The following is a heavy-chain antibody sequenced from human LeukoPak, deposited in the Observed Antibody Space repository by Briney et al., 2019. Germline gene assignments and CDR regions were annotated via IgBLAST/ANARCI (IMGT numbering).Heavy chain of an antibody. Sequence: SETLSLTCAVSGGSFTHYYWSWIRQPPGKGLQWIGYIYSSGTTKYNPSLKSRVTISLDMPNNQFFLILTSVTPADTAVYYCAXGXXXXXXXYF. CDR1: GGSFTHYY. CDR2: IYSSGTT. CDR3: AXGXXXXXXXYF. V-gene: IGHV4-59*08. J-gene: IGHJ1*01.